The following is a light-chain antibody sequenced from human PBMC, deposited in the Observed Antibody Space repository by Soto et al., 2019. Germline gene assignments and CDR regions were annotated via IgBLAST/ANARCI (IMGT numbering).Light chain of an antibody. V-gene: IGLV4-69*01. CDR3: QTWGTGLRA. Sequence: QLVLTQSPSTSASLGASVKLTCTLSSGHSSYAIAWHQQQSEKGPRYLMKVNSDGSHRKGDGIPDRFSGSSSGAERYLTISSLQSEDEADYYCQTWGTGLRAFGGGTKLTVL. CDR1: SGHSSYA. CDR2: VNSDGSH. J-gene: IGLJ2*01.